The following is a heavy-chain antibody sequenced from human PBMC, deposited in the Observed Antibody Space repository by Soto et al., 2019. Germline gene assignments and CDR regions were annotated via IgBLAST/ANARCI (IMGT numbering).Heavy chain of an antibody. CDR1: DGTINTLC. CDR2: IFSSGST. Sequence: SELLPLSNSVADGTINTLCWSWVRQTTGKGLEWIGRIFSSGSTSFNPSLESRVAMSVDTSKNHFSLNLSSVTAADMAVYYCAREGSYSAYNFAHGIQFWSFAFWGQGALVPGSS. V-gene: IGHV4-4*07. D-gene: IGHD5-12*01. CDR3: AREGSYSAYNFAHGIQFWSFAF. J-gene: IGHJ4*02.